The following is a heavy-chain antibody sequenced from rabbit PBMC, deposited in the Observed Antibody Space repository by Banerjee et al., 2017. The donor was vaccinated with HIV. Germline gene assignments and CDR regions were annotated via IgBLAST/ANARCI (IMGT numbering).Heavy chain of an antibody. V-gene: IGHV1S40*01. CDR2: IYTRSGRT. J-gene: IGHJ4*01. Sequence: QSLEESGGDRVTPGASLTLTCSASGFDLGSSYYMSWVRQAPGKGLEWIACIYTRSGRTWYASWAKGRFTISKTSSTTVTLQMTSLTAADTATYFCARGDISAYAFNLWGQGTLVTVS. D-gene: IGHD6-1*01. CDR1: GFDLGSSYY. CDR3: ARGDISAYAFNL.